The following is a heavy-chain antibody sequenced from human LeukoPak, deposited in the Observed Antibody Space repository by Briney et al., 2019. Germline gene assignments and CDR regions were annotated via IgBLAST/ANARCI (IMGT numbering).Heavy chain of an antibody. Sequence: PGGSLRLSCAASGFTFSSYGMHWVRQAPGKGLEWVAFIRYDGSNKYYADSVKGRFTISRDNSKNTLYLQMNSLRAEDTAVYYCAKDSVLRFLEWSPRPYYMDVWGKGTTVTVSS. D-gene: IGHD3-3*01. V-gene: IGHV3-30*02. CDR1: GFTFSSYG. CDR2: IRYDGSNK. CDR3: AKDSVLRFLEWSPRPYYMDV. J-gene: IGHJ6*03.